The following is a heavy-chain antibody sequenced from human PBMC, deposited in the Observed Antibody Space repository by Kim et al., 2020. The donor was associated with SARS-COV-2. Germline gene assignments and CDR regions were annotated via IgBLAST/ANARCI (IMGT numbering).Heavy chain of an antibody. J-gene: IGHJ3*02. V-gene: IGHV4-39*07. Sequence: RVTISVDTSKNQFSLKLGSVTAADTAVYYCARDGRPYYYDNSGYWGTFDIWGQGTMVTVSS. CDR3: ARDGRPYYYDNSGYWGTFDI. D-gene: IGHD3-22*01.